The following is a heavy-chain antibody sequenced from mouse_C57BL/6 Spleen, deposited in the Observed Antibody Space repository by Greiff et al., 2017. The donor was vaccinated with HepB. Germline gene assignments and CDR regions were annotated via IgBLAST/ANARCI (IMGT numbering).Heavy chain of an antibody. D-gene: IGHD1-1*01. Sequence: EVMLVESGEGLVKPGGSLKLSCAASGFTFSSYAMSWVRQPPEKRLEWVAYISSGGDYIYYADTVKGRFTISRDNARNTQYLQMSSLKSEDTAMYYCTREDYGSSYFLMDYWGQGTSVTVSS. CDR3: TREDYGSSYFLMDY. V-gene: IGHV5-9-1*02. CDR1: GFTFSSYA. J-gene: IGHJ4*01. CDR2: ISSGGDYI.